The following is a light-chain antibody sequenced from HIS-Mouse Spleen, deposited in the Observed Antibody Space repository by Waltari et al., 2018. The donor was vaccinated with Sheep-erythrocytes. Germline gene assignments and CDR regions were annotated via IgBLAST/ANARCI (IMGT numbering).Light chain of an antibody. Sequence: SYELTQPPSVSVSPGQTASITSSGAQLGHKYACWYQQKPGQSPVLVIYQDSKRPPGIPERFSGSNSGNTATLTISGTQAMDEADYYCQAWDSSTAWNVVFGGGTKLTVL. V-gene: IGLV3-1*01. CDR1: QLGHKY. CDR2: QDS. CDR3: QAWDSSTAWNVV. J-gene: IGLJ2*01.